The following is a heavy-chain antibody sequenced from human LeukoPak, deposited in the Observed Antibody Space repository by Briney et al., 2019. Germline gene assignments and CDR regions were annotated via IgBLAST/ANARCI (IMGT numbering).Heavy chain of an antibody. V-gene: IGHV3-21*04. D-gene: IGHD2-2*01. CDR3: AKAHIVVVPAAPAFYMDV. J-gene: IGHJ6*03. Sequence: PGGSLRLSCAASGFTFSSYSMNWVRQAPGKGLEWVSSISSSSSYIYYADSVKGRFTISRDNAKNSLYLQMNSLRAEDTAVYYCAKAHIVVVPAAPAFYMDVWGKGTTVTVSS. CDR1: GFTFSSYS. CDR2: ISSSSSYI.